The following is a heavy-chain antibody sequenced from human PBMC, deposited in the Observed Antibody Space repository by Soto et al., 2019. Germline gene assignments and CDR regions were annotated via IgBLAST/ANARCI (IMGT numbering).Heavy chain of an antibody. D-gene: IGHD3-10*01. V-gene: IGHV1-46*03. J-gene: IGHJ4*02. CDR2: INPSGGST. Sequence: ASVKVSCKASGYTFTSYYMHWVRQAPGQGLEWMGIINPSGGSTSYAQKFQGRVTMTRDTSTSTVYMELSSLRSEDTAVYYCAGALWFGGPPNYWGQGTLVTVSS. CDR1: GYTFTSYY. CDR3: AGALWFGGPPNY.